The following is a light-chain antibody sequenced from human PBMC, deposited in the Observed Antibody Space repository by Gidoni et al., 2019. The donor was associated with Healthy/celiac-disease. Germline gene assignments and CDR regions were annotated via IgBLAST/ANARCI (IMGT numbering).Light chain of an antibody. CDR2: DAS. Sequence: EIVLTQSPATLFLSPGERATLSCRASQSVSSYLAWYQQKPGQAPRLLIYDASNRATGIPARFSGSGSGTDFTLTISSLEPEDFAVYYCQQRRTFXQXTKVEIK. V-gene: IGKV3-11*01. CDR3: QQRRT. CDR1: QSVSSY. J-gene: IGKJ1*01.